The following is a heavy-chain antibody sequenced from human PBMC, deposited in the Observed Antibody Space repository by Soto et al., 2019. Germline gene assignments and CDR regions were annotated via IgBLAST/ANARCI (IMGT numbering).Heavy chain of an antibody. J-gene: IGHJ3*02. CDR3: AAQLAYYYDSSGYPDAFDI. CDR2: INPSGGST. D-gene: IGHD3-22*01. V-gene: IGHV1-46*01. Sequence: GASVKVSCKASGYTFTSYYMHWVRQAPGQGLEWMGIINPSGGSTSYAQKFQGRVTMTRDMSTSTAYMELSSLRSEDTAVYYCAAQLAYYYDSSGYPDAFDIWGQGTMVTVSS. CDR1: GYTFTSYY.